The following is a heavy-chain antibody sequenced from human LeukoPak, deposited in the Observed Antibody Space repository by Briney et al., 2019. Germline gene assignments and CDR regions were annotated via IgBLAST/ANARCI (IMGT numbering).Heavy chain of an antibody. Sequence: PSETLSLTCAVYGGSFSGYYWSWIRQPPGKGLEWIGEINHSGSTNYNPSLKSRVTISVDTSKNQFSLKLSSVTAADTAVYYCASRGYSYGLDYWGQGTLVTVSS. CDR2: INHSGST. V-gene: IGHV4-34*01. CDR1: GGSFSGYY. J-gene: IGHJ4*02. D-gene: IGHD5-18*01. CDR3: ASRGYSYGLDY.